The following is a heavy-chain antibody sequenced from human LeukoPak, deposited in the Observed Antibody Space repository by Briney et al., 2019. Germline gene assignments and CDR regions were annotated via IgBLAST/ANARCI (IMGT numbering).Heavy chain of an antibody. CDR1: GYTFTDYY. J-gene: IGHJ4*02. V-gene: IGHV1-2*02. CDR2: INPDSGGT. CDR3: ARGADFWSGYNDY. Sequence: ASVKVSCKASGYTFTDYYIHWVRQAPGQGLEWMGWINPDSGGTNYAQNFQGRVTMTRDTSITTAYMELTRLRSDDTAVYSCARGADFWSGYNDYWGQGTLVSVSS. D-gene: IGHD3-3*01.